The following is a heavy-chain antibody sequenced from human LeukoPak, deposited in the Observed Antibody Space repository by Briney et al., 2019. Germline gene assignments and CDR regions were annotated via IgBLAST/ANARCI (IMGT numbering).Heavy chain of an antibody. V-gene: IGHV1-69*05. D-gene: IGHD1-20*01. CDR1: GGTFSSYA. CDR2: IIPIFGTA. Sequence: ATVKVSCKASGGTFSSYAISWVRQAPGQGLEWMGGIIPIFGTANYAQKFQGRVTMTRNTSISTAYMELSSLRSEDTAVYYCARGSITGTTNDYWGQGTLVTVSS. J-gene: IGHJ4*02. CDR3: ARGSITGTTNDY.